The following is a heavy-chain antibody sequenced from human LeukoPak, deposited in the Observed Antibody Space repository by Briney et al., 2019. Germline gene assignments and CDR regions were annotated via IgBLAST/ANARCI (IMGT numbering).Heavy chain of an antibody. CDR1: GFTFSSYA. D-gene: IGHD2-15*01. CDR2: ISASGRTT. CDR3: AKLCSGGSCYWNY. J-gene: IGHJ4*02. Sequence: QPGGSLRLSCAAAGFTFSSYAMSWVRKAPGKGLEWVSHISASGRTTDYADSVKGRFTISRDNSKNTVYLQMNSLRAEDTAVYYCAKLCSGGSCYWNYWGQGTLVTVSS. V-gene: IGHV3-23*01.